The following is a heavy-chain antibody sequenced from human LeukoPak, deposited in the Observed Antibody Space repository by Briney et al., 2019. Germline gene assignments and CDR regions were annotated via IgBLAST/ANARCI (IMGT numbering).Heavy chain of an antibody. J-gene: IGHJ4*02. CDR1: GFTFSSYW. Sequence: GGSLRLSCAASGFTFSSYWMHWVRQAPGKGLVWVSRINTDGSETRYADSVKGRFTISRDNAKNTLYLQMNSLRAEDTAVYYCIRESHVGLYLEYWGKGTLGIVTS. CDR2: INTDGSET. CDR3: IRESHVGLYLEY. V-gene: IGHV3-74*01. D-gene: IGHD3-10*02.